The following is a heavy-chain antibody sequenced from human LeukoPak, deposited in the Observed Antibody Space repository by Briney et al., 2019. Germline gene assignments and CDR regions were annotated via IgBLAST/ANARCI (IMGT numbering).Heavy chain of an antibody. J-gene: IGHJ4*02. Sequence: SETLSLTCTVSGGSISSYYWSWIRQPAGKGLEWIGRIYTSGSTNYNSSLKSRVTMSVDTSKNQFSLKLSSMTAADTAVYYCAGDLYCSSTSCYPFDNWGQGTLVTVSS. CDR1: GGSISSYY. V-gene: IGHV4-4*07. CDR2: IYTSGST. CDR3: AGDLYCSSTSCYPFDN. D-gene: IGHD2-2*01.